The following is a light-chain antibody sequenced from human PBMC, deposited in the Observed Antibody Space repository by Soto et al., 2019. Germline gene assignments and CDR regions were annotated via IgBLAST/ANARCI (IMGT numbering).Light chain of an antibody. V-gene: IGKV1-5*03. J-gene: IGKJ1*01. CDR3: QQYNSYWT. CDR2: NAS. CDR1: QSISSW. Sequence: DIQMTQSPSTLSASVGDRVTITCRASQSISSWLAWYQQKPGKAPKLLIYNASSLESGVPSRFSGSGSGTDFTLTISSLHPDDFATYYCQQYNSYWTFGQGTKVEIK.